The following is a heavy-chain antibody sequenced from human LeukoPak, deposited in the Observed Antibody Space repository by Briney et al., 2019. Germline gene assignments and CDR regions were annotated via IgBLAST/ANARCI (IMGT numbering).Heavy chain of an antibody. V-gene: IGHV3-33*01. CDR3: ARGYDISIYNPVDY. CDR1: RFTFSSYA. CDR2: IWYDGSNK. Sequence: GGSLRLSCAASRFTFSSYAMHWVRQAPGKGLEWVGIIWYDGSNKYYADSVKGRFTISRDNSNNTLYLQMNSLRAEDTAVYYCARGYDISIYNPVDYWGQGTLVTVSS. J-gene: IGHJ4*02. D-gene: IGHD3-22*01.